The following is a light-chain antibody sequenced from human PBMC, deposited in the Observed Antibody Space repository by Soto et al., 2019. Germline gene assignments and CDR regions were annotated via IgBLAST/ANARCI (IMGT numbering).Light chain of an antibody. Sequence: QSVLTQPPSVSGAPGQGVTISCTGSSSNIGAGFVVNWYQQVPGTAPKLLIYANKNRPSGVPDRFSGSKSGTSASLAITGLQAKDEADYYCQSYDSSLSGFYVFGTGTKVTVL. CDR2: ANK. CDR1: SSNIGAGFV. J-gene: IGLJ1*01. V-gene: IGLV1-40*01. CDR3: QSYDSSLSGFYV.